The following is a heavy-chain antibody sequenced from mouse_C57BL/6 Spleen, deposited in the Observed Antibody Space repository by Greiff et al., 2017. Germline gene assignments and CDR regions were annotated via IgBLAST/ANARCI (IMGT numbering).Heavy chain of an antibody. J-gene: IGHJ4*01. D-gene: IGHD1-2*01. CDR3: ARRRLYAIDY. CDR1: GYAFSSYW. CDR2: IYPGDGDT. Sequence: VQLQQSGAELVKPGASVKISCNASGYAFSSYWMNWVKQRPGKGLEWIGQIYPGDGDTNYNGKFKGKATLTADKSSSTAYKQLSSLTSEDSAVYFCARRRLYAIDYWGQGTSATVSS. V-gene: IGHV1-80*01.